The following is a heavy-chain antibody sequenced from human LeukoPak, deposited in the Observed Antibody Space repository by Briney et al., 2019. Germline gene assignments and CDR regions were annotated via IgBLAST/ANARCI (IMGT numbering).Heavy chain of an antibody. D-gene: IGHD3-10*01. CDR3: AREALWFGEPTYMDV. Sequence: ASVKVSCKASGYTFTGYYMHWVRQAPGQGLEWMGWINPNSGDTNYAQKFQGRVTMTRDTSISTAYMELSRLRSDDTAVYYCAREALWFGEPTYMDVWGKGTTVTVSS. CDR1: GYTFTGYY. CDR2: INPNSGDT. V-gene: IGHV1-2*02. J-gene: IGHJ6*03.